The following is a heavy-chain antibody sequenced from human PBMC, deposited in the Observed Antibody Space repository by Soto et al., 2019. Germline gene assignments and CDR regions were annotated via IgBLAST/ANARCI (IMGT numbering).Heavy chain of an antibody. CDR2: ISNDGSET. J-gene: IGHJ6*02. Sequence: GGSLRLSCAASGFIFRNNALHWVRQSPGKGLEWVALISNDGSETYYGDSVWGRFTSSRDDSKNTLYLQMNSLGAEATAVYYCARDVSVRTGPYHYYYGMDVWGQGTTVTVSS. D-gene: IGHD2-8*02. V-gene: IGHV3-30-3*01. CDR1: GFIFRNNA. CDR3: ARDVSVRTGPYHYYYGMDV.